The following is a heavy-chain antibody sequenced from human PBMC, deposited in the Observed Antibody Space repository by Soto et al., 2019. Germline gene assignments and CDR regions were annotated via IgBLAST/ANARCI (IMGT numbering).Heavy chain of an antibody. D-gene: IGHD3-22*01. CDR1: GASISSYY. V-gene: IGHV4-59*08. J-gene: IGHJ4*02. CDR3: GRHRPMIPEVNHNPLDY. CDR2: ISDSGSP. Sequence: PSETLSLTCTVSGASISSYYWSWIRQPPGKGLEWIAYISDSGSPKYNPSLKSRITISVDTSKNQFSLNLRSVTAGDTAVYFCGRHRPMIPEVNHNPLDYWGQGTLVTVSS.